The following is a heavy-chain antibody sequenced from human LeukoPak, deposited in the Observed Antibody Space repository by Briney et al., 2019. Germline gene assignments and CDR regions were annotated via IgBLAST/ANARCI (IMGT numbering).Heavy chain of an antibody. CDR1: GFTFSSHA. D-gene: IGHD6-19*01. Sequence: GGSLRLSCAASGFTFSSHAMSWVRQAPGQGLEWVSSFNGSGADTYYADVVKGRFTISRDNSKNTMYLQMNSLRGEDTAVYYCAKGGETSGWFFDDAFDMWGQGTTVTVSP. CDR2: FNGSGADT. CDR3: AKGGETSGWFFDDAFDM. J-gene: IGHJ3*02. V-gene: IGHV3-23*01.